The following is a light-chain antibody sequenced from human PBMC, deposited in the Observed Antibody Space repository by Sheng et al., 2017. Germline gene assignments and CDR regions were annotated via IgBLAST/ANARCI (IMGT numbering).Light chain of an antibody. V-gene: IGKV1-5*03. CDR2: HSS. CDR3: QQYSSIPYS. J-gene: IGKJ2*03. Sequence: DIQMTQSPSTLSATVGDRVTLTCRASQIIGSWLAWYQQKPGKAPKLLIYHSSTLQDGVPSRFTGSGSETDFTLTINSLQPDDFATYYCQQYSSIPYSFGQGTKLDIK. CDR1: QIIGSW.